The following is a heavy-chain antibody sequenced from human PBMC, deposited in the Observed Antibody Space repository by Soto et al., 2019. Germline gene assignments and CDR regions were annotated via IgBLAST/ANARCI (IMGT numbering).Heavy chain of an antibody. D-gene: IGHD3-10*01. V-gene: IGHV3-11*05. CDR3: ARRGFSAYYFDY. CDR1: GFTFSDYF. CDR2: ISTSSSYT. J-gene: IGHJ4*02. Sequence: QVQLVESGGGLVKPGGSLRLSCAASGFTFSDYFMSWIRQAPGKGLEWVSYISTSSSYTYYADSVKGRFTISRDNARNSLSRQMNSLRAEDTAVYYCARRGFSAYYFDYWGQGTLVTVSS.